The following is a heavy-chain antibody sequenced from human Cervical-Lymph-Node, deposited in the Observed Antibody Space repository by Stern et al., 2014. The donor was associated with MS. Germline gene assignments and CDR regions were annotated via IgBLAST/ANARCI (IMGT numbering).Heavy chain of an antibody. CDR1: GYTFTSYD. D-gene: IGHD1-26*01. CDR3: ARGRELLSLDY. CDR2: MNPYSGNA. V-gene: IGHV1-8*01. Sequence: VQLVESGAEVKKPGASVKVSCKASGYTFTSYDINWVRQGTGQGLEWMGWMNPYSGNAVYAQKFQGRVTMTRATSTSTAYLELTSLRSEDTAVFYCARGRELLSLDYWGQGTLVTVSS. J-gene: IGHJ4*02.